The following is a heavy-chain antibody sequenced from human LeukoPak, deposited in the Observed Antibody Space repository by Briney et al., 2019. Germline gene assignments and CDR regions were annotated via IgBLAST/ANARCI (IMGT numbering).Heavy chain of an antibody. V-gene: IGHV4-30-2*01. CDR3: ARGGITIFGQDY. D-gene: IGHD3-3*01. CDR2: IYHSGST. CDR1: GGSISSGGYY. J-gene: IGHJ4*02. Sequence: PSETLSLTCTVSGGSISSGGYYWSWIRQPPGKGLEWIGYIYHSGSTYYNPSLKSRVTISVDRSKNQFSLKLSSVTAADTAVYYCARGGITIFGQDYWGQGTLVTVSS.